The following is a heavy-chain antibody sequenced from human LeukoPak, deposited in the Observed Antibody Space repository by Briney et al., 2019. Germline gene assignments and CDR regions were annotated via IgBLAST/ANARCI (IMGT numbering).Heavy chain of an antibody. CDR2: IYYSGST. V-gene: IGHV4-39*01. J-gene: IGHJ4*02. Sequence: WVRQPPGKGLEWIGSIYYSGSTYYNPSLKSRVTISVDTSKNQFSLKLSSVTAADTAVYYCARVYDFWSGHSLYYFDYWGQGTLVTVSS. D-gene: IGHD3-3*01. CDR3: ARVYDFWSGHSLYYFDY.